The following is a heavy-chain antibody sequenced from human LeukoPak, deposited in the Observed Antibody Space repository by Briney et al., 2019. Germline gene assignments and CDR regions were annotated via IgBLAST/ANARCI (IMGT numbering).Heavy chain of an antibody. V-gene: IGHV3-23*01. D-gene: IGHD3-22*01. CDR2: ISGSGGST. CDR3: AKSDSSGYYLRRFDY. J-gene: IGHJ4*02. CDR1: GFPFSSYA. Sequence: PGGSLRLSCAASGFPFSSYAMSWVRQAPGKGLEWVSAISGSGGSTYYADSVKGRFTISRDNSKNTLYLQMNSLRAEDTAVYYCAKSDSSGYYLRRFDYWGQGTLVTVSS.